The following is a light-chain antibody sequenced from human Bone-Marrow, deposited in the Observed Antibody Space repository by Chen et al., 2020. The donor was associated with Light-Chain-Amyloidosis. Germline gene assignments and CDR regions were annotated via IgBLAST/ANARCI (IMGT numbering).Light chain of an antibody. CDR2: AVS. Sequence: SALTQPASVSGPPGRSITLPCTGTSGDVGTYNYVSWYQQHPGKAPKVMIYAVSNRPSGVSNRFSGSKSGNTASLTISGLQAEYEADYYCSSFSSSSSYVFGPGTKVTVL. V-gene: IGLV2-14*01. J-gene: IGLJ1*01. CDR3: SSFSSSSSYV. CDR1: SGDVGTYNY.